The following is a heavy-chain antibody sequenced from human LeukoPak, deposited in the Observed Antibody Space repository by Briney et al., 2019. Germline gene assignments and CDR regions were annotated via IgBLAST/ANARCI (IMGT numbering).Heavy chain of an antibody. J-gene: IGHJ6*04. V-gene: IGHV3-23*01. D-gene: IGHD1-14*01. CDR2: ISGGSEDT. CDR1: GFTFDSYA. CDR3: PKPLPNNPTTGFYFNYVLNV. Sequence: GGSLRLSCTASGFTFDSYAMSWVRQAPGKGLEWVSSISGGSEDTYYADSVKGRFTISRDNSKSTLYLQMNSLRAEDTAVYYCPKPLPNNPTTGFYFNYVLNVWAKGPTVTVSS.